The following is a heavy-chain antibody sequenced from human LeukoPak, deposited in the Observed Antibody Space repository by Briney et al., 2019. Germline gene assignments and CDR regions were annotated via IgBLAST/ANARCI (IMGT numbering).Heavy chain of an antibody. J-gene: IGHJ1*01. D-gene: IGHD5-18*01. CDR3: ARGGRDTAMVGPSHGGALFQH. Sequence: PGGSLRLSCAASGFTFSSYWMSWVRQAPGKGREWVANIKQDGSEKYYLDPVKGRFTISRDNAKNSLYLQMNSLRAEDTAVYYCARGGRDTAMVGPSHGGALFQHWGQGTLVTVSS. CDR2: IKQDGSEK. V-gene: IGHV3-7*01. CDR1: GFTFSSYW.